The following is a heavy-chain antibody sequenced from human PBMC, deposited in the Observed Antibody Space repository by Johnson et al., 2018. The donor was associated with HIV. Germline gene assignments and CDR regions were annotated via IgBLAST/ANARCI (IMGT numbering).Heavy chain of an antibody. CDR3: ARDTSIAAARAFDI. CDR2: ISYDGSNK. CDR1: GFTFSSYV. Sequence: QVRLVESGGGVVQPGRSLRLSCAASGFTFSSYVMHWVRQAPGKGLEWVAVISYDGSNKYYADSVKGRFSISRDNSKNTLHLQMNSLRAEDTAVYYCARDTSIAAARAFDIWGQGTMVTVSS. D-gene: IGHD6-6*01. V-gene: IGHV3-30*04. J-gene: IGHJ3*02.